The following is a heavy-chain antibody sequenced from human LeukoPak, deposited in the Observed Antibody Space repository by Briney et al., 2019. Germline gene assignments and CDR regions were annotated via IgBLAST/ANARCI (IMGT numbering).Heavy chain of an antibody. Sequence: GGSLRLSCAASGFIFSSNAMHWVRQAPGKGLEWVAIIWYDGSNKYYGDSVKGRFTVSRDNSKNTLHLQVNSLRAEDTAVYYCARDRGTTSSAGYYFDTWGQGALVTVSS. CDR2: IWYDGSNK. CDR3: ARDRGTTSSAGYYFDT. J-gene: IGHJ4*02. D-gene: IGHD6-6*01. CDR1: GFIFSSNA. V-gene: IGHV3-33*08.